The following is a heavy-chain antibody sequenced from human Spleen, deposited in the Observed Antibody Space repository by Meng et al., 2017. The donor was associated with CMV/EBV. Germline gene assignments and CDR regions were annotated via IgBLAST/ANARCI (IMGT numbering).Heavy chain of an antibody. Sequence: QIPLKESGPTLVKPTQTLTLTCTFSGFSLTTSGVGVGWIRQPPGKALEWLALIYWDDDKRYSPSLKSRLTITKDTSKNQVVLTMTNMDPVDTATYYCALTYYYDSSGYYYGYWGQGTLVTVSS. CDR3: ALTYYYDSSGYYYGY. CDR2: IYWDDDK. J-gene: IGHJ4*02. D-gene: IGHD3-22*01. CDR1: GFSLTTSGVG. V-gene: IGHV2-5*02.